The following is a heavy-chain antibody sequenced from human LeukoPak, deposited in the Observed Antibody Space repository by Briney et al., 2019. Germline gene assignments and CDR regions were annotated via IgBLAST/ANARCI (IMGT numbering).Heavy chain of an antibody. Sequence: ASVKVSCKASGYTFNGYYLHWVRQAPGQGLEWMGWIKPNSGGTNYAQKFQGRVTMTRDTSISTAYMELSRLRSDDTAVYYCARWMTTVITPDYWGQGTLVTVSS. D-gene: IGHD4-11*01. CDR1: GYTFNGYY. CDR2: IKPNSGGT. V-gene: IGHV1-2*02. J-gene: IGHJ4*02. CDR3: ARWMTTVITPDY.